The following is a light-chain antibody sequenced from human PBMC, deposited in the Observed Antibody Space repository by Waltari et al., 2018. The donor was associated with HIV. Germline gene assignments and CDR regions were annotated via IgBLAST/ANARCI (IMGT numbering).Light chain of an antibody. CDR3: GTWDSSLNLYV. Sequence: QSVLTQPPSVSAAPGQKVAISCSGGNPTLGNNYVPWYQQVPGKAPRLLIYDNEKRPPGIPDRFSASKAGVSATLGITGLQIVDEADYYCGTWDSSLNLYVFGPGTTVAVL. J-gene: IGLJ1*01. CDR2: DNE. CDR1: NPTLGNNY. V-gene: IGLV1-51*01.